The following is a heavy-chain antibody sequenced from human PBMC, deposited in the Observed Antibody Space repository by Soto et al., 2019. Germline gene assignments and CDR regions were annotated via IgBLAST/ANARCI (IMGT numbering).Heavy chain of an antibody. CDR2: ISNSGNTI. J-gene: IGHJ6*02. V-gene: IGHV3-11*01. CDR3: ARDAPSPAYYYYYGMDV. Sequence: GGSLRLSCAASGFTFSDYYMTWIRQAPGKGLEWVSYISNSGNTIFYADSVRGRFVIPRDNTKNSLYLEMNTLRAEDTAVYYCARDAPSPAYYYYYGMDVWGQGTTVTVSS. CDR1: GFTFSDYY.